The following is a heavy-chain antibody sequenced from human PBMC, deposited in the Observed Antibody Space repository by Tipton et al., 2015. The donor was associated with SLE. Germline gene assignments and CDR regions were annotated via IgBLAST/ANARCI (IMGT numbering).Heavy chain of an antibody. CDR1: GGSISSNSYY. CDR2: IYYSGST. Sequence: TLSLTCIVSGGSISSNSYYWGWIRQPPGKGPEWIGSIYYSGSTYYNPSLKSRVTISVDTSKNQFSLKLSSVTAADTAVYYCAREGEVAGFDPWGQGTLVTVSS. D-gene: IGHD2-15*01. V-gene: IGHV4-39*07. CDR3: AREGEVAGFDP. J-gene: IGHJ5*02.